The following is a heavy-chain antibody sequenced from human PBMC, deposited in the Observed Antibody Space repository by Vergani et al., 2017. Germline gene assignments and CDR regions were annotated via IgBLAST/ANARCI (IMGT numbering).Heavy chain of an antibody. CDR3: ARSYPTGECEGSSGCFDYFDY. J-gene: IGHJ4*02. D-gene: IGHD6-19*01. CDR1: GGTFSSYA. CDR2: IIPIFGTA. Sequence: QVQLVQSGAEVKKPRSSVKVSCKASGGTFSSYAISWVRQAPGQGLEWMGGIIPIFGTANYAQKFQGRVTITADKSTSTAYMELSSLRSEDTAVYYCARSYPTGECEGSSGCFDYFDYWGQGTLVTVSS. V-gene: IGHV1-69*06.